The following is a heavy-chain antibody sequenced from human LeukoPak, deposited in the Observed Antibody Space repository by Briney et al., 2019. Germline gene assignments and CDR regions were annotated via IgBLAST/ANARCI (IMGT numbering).Heavy chain of an antibody. CDR1: GFTFSDYY. J-gene: IGHJ5*02. CDR3: AKDGPYTTSWYQNWFDP. D-gene: IGHD6-13*01. V-gene: IGHV3-11*04. Sequence: PGGSLRLSCAASGFTFSDYYMSWIRQAPGKGLEWVSYISSSGSTIYYADSVKGRFTISRDNAKNSLYLQMNSLRAEDTAVYYCAKDGPYTTSWYQNWFDPWGQGTLVTVSS. CDR2: ISSSGSTI.